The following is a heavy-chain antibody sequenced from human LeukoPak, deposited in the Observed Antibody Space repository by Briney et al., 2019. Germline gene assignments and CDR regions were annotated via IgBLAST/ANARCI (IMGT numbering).Heavy chain of an antibody. CDR1: GYTFTGYY. D-gene: IGHD2-2*02. CDR2: TNPTGGSP. J-gene: IGHJ4*02. Sequence: ASVKVSCKASGYTFTGYYMHWLRPAPGQGLEWLGVTNPTGGSPTYAQKFQGRVTMTRDTSTSTVHMELSSLRSEDTAVYYCARGRLGGVVVPAAILDYWGQGTLVTVSS. V-gene: IGHV1-46*01. CDR3: ARGRLGGVVVPAAILDY.